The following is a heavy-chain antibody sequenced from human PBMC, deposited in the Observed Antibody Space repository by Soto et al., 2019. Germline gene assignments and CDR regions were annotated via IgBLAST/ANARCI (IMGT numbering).Heavy chain of an antibody. J-gene: IGHJ4*02. CDR1: GFTFSSYA. D-gene: IGHD3-22*01. Sequence: QVQLVESGGGVVQPGRSLRLSCAASGFTFSSYAMHWVRQAPGKGLEWVAVISYDGSNKYYADSVKGRFTISRDNSKNTLYLHMNSLRAEDTAVYYCARGSDMIVVVKYDYWGQGTLVTVSS. CDR3: ARGSDMIVVVKYDY. V-gene: IGHV3-30-3*01. CDR2: ISYDGSNK.